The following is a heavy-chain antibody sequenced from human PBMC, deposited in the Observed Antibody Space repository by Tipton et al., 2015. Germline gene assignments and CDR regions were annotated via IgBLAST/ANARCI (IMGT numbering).Heavy chain of an antibody. D-gene: IGHD3-3*01. CDR3: ARVGDDDVSAYYLNY. Sequence: TLSLTCTVSGGSVSSGNYYWSWIRQPPGKGLEWIGYIYYSENTNYNPSLKSRVTISLDTSKNQFSLRLSSVTAADTAVYYCARVGDDDVSAYYLNYWGQGTTVTVSS. CDR2: IYYSENT. V-gene: IGHV4-61*01. J-gene: IGHJ4*03. CDR1: GGSVSSGNYY.